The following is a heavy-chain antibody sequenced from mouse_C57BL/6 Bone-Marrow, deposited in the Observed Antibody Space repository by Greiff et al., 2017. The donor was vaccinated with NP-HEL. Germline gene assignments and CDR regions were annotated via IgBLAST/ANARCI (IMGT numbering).Heavy chain of an antibody. V-gene: IGHV1-82*01. D-gene: IGHD3-1*01. Sequence: QVQLQQSGPELVKPGASVKIFCKASGYAFSSSWMNWVKQRPGKGLEWIGRIYPGDGDPNYNGKFKGKATLTADKSSSTAYMQLSSLTSEDSAVYFCARKPLPFGYYAMDYWGQGTSVTVSS. CDR2: IYPGDGDP. CDR1: GYAFSSSW. CDR3: ARKPLPFGYYAMDY. J-gene: IGHJ4*01.